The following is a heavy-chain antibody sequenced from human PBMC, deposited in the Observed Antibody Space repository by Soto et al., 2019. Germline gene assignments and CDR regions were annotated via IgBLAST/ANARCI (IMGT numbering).Heavy chain of an antibody. CDR3: ARSISGDRFWEGYYYGMDV. J-gene: IGHJ6*02. CDR2: IIPIFGTA. Sequence: SMKVSCKASGGTFIRHAISWVRQRPGQGFEWMGGIIPIFGTANYAQKFQGRVTITADESTRTAYMGLSSLRSEDTAVYYCARSISGDRFWEGYYYGMDVWGQGTTVTVSS. V-gene: IGHV1-69*13. CDR1: GGTFIRHA. D-gene: IGHD3-3*01.